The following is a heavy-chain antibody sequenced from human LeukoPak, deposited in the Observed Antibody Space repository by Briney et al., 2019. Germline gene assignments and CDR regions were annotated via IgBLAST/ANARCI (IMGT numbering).Heavy chain of an antibody. J-gene: IGHJ4*02. D-gene: IGHD2-15*01. V-gene: IGHV3-7*05. CDR1: GFTFSSYW. Sequence: GGSLRLSCAASGFTFSSYWMTWVRQAPGKGLGWVANIKQDGSDKYYVDSVKGRFTVSRDNAKNSLYLQMNSLRAEDTAVYYCARSLGYCSGGSCFPFDYWGQGTLVTVSS. CDR2: IKQDGSDK. CDR3: ARSLGYCSGGSCFPFDY.